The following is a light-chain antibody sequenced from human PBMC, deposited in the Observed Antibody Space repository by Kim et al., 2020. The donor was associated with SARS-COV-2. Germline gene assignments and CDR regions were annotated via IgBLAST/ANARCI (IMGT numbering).Light chain of an antibody. CDR1: QSVGTN. J-gene: IGKJ4*01. CDR2: SAA. V-gene: IGKV3-15*01. CDR3: QQYNNWPPLT. Sequence: LPRERATLSCRASQSVGTNLAWYQQKPGQAPRLLIHSAATRATGIPATFSGSGSGTEFTLPISSLQSEDFAVYYCQQYNNWPPLTFGGGTKVDIK.